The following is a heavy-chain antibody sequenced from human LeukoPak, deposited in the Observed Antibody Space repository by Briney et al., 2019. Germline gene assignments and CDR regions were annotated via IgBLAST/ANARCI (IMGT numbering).Heavy chain of an antibody. J-gene: IGHJ4*02. CDR3: ARENPSGYYNRPIDY. D-gene: IGHD3-22*01. V-gene: IGHV4-59*01. CDR1: GASISSYY. Sequence: SETLSLTCTVSGASISSYYWSWIRQPPGKGLEWIGDIYYSGSIKYNPSLKSRVTTSVDTSKNQFSLKLSSVTAADTAIYYCARENPSGYYNRPIDYWGQGTLVTVSS. CDR2: IYYSGSI.